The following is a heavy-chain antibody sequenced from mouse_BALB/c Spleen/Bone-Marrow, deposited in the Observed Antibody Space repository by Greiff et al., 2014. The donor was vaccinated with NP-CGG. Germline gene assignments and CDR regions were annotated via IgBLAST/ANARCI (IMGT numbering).Heavy chain of an antibody. Sequence: VQLQQSGPQLVRPGASVKISCKASGYSFTSYWMHWVKQRPGQGLEWIGMIDPSDSETRLNQKFKDKATLTVYKSSSTAYMQLSSPTSEDSAVYYCARDGITTATYYYAMDYWGQGTSVTVSS. V-gene: IGHV1S126*01. J-gene: IGHJ4*01. D-gene: IGHD1-2*01. CDR3: ARDGITTATYYYAMDY. CDR1: GYSFTSYW. CDR2: IDPSDSET.